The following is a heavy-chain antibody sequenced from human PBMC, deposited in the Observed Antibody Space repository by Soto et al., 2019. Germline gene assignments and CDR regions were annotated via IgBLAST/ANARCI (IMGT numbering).Heavy chain of an antibody. CDR1: GFTFSSYS. V-gene: IGHV3-21*01. J-gene: IGHJ6*02. D-gene: IGHD3-10*01. CDR3: ARDRITMVRGVITPESYYYYGMDV. Sequence: GGSLRLSCAASGFTFSSYSMNWVRQAPGKGLEWVSSISSSSSYIYYADSVKGRFTISRDNAKNSLYLQMNSLRAEDTAVYYCARDRITMVRGVITPESYYYYGMDVWGQGTTVTVSS. CDR2: ISSSSSYI.